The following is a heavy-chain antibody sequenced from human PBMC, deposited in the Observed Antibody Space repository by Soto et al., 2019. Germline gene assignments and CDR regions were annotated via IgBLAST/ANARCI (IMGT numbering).Heavy chain of an antibody. J-gene: IGHJ6*02. CDR2: ILYTGNT. D-gene: IGHD3-10*01. V-gene: IGHV4-59*01. Sequence: SETLSLTCTVSGASISSYYWSWIRQPPGKGLEWLGYILYTGNTNYSPSLKSRVTMSVDTSKNQVSLKLSAVTAADTAVYFCARAAYGSGSYYAPYYYYAMDVWGQGTTVTVSS. CDR1: GASISSYY. CDR3: ARAAYGSGSYYAPYYYYAMDV.